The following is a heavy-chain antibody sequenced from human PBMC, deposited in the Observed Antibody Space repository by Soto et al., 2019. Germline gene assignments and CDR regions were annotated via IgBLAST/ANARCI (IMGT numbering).Heavy chain of an antibody. CDR3: ARHWGLSYGPGTEADY. D-gene: IGHD3-10*01. Sequence: SETLSLTCTVSGGSISSSSYYWGWIRQPPGKGLEWIGSIYYSGSTYYNPSLKSRVTISVDTSKNQFSLKLSSVTAADTAVYYCARHWGLSYGPGTEADYWGQGTLVTVSS. J-gene: IGHJ4*02. V-gene: IGHV4-39*01. CDR1: GGSISSSSYY. CDR2: IYYSGST.